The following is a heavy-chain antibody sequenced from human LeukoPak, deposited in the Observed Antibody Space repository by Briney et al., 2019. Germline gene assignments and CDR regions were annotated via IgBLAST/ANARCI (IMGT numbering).Heavy chain of an antibody. J-gene: IGHJ6*02. CDR3: ARGGRGRSLYSSFDYYYYGMDV. D-gene: IGHD6-6*01. V-gene: IGHV4-34*01. CDR2: INHSGST. CDR1: GGSFSGYY. Sequence: SETLSLTCAVYGGSFSGYYWSWIRQPPGKGLEWIGEINHSGSTNYNPSLKGRVTISVDTSKNQFSLKLSSVTAADTAVYYCARGGRGRSLYSSFDYYYYGMDVWGQGTTVTVSS.